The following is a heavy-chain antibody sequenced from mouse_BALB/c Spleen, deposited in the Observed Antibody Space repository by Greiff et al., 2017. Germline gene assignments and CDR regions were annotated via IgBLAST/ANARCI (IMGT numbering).Heavy chain of an antibody. D-gene: IGHD2-4*01. CDR2: ISSGGSYT. CDR1: GFTFSSYA. CDR3: ARRADYDGGFAY. V-gene: IGHV5-9-3*01. J-gene: IGHJ3*01. Sequence: VQLKESGGGLVKPGGSLKLSCAASGFTFSSYAMSWVRQTPEKRLEWVATISSGGSYTYYPDSVKGRFTISRDNAKNTLYLQMSSLRSEDTAMYYCARRADYDGGFAYWGQGTLVTVSA.